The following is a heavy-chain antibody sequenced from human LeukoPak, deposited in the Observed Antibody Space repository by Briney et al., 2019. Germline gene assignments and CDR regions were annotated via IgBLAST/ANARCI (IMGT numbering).Heavy chain of an antibody. CDR1: GYGFTSFW. V-gene: IGHV5-51*01. J-gene: IGHJ5*02. Sequence: GASLKISCKGSGYGFTSFWIGWVRQLPRKGLEWMGIIYPGDSDTRYSPSFQGQVTISADKSINTAYLQWASLKASDTAMYHCARLSANYYDSSGYPTGDYNWFDPWGQGTLVTVSS. D-gene: IGHD3-22*01. CDR3: ARLSANYYDSSGYPTGDYNWFDP. CDR2: IYPGDSDT.